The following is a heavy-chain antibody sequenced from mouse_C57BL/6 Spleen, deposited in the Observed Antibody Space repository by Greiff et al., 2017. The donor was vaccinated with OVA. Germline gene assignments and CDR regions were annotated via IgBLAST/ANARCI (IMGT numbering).Heavy chain of an antibody. J-gene: IGHJ2*01. CDR3: ARGYYFDY. V-gene: IGHV1-50*01. CDR2: IDPSDSYT. Sequence: QVQLQQPGAELVKPGASVKLSCKASGYTFTSYWMQWVKQRPGQGLEWIGEIDPSDSYTNYNQKFKGKATLTVDTSSSTAYMQLSSLTSEDSAVYYCARGYYFDYWGQGTTLTVSS. CDR1: GYTFTSYW.